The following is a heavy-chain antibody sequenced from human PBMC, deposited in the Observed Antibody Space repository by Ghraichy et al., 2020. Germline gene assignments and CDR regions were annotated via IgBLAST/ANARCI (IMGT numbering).Heavy chain of an antibody. CDR3: AKDPLLNWNVWDWFDP. D-gene: IGHD1-20*01. CDR1: GFTFSSYA. CDR2: ISGSGGST. J-gene: IGHJ5*02. V-gene: IGHV3-23*01. Sequence: GGSLRLSCAASGFTFSSYAMSWVRQAPGKGLEWVSAISGSGGSTYYADSVKGRFTISRDNSKNTLYLQMNSLRAEDTAVYYCAKDPLLNWNVWDWFDPWGQGTLVTVSS.